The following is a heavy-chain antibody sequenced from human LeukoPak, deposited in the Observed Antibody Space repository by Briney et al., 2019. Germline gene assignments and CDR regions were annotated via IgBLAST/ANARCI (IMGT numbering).Heavy chain of an antibody. D-gene: IGHD3-22*01. CDR2: IYFSGST. Sequence: PSETLSLTCTVSGGSINSYYWSWIRQPAGKGLEWIGRIYFSGSTNYNPSLKSRVTISVDTSKNQFSLKLSSVTAADTAVYYCASMGDYYDSSGYYPFDYWGQGTLVTVSS. J-gene: IGHJ4*02. V-gene: IGHV4-4*07. CDR1: GGSINSYY. CDR3: ASMGDYYDSSGYYPFDY.